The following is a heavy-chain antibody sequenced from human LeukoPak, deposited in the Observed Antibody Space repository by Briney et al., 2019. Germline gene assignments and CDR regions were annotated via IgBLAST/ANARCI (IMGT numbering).Heavy chain of an antibody. Sequence: PSETLSLTCTVSGGSISSSSYYWGWIRQPPGKGLEWIGSIYYSGSTYYNPSLKSRVTISVDTSKNQFSLKLSSVTAADTAVYYCARDLQYSYGMDVWGQGTTVTVSS. CDR3: ARDLQYSYGMDV. V-gene: IGHV4-39*02. CDR2: IYYSGST. CDR1: GGSISSSSYY. J-gene: IGHJ6*02.